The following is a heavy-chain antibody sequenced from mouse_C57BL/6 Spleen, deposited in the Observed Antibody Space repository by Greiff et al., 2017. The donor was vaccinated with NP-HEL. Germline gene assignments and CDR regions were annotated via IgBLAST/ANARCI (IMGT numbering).Heavy chain of an antibody. CDR3: ARDDYDDFPYAMDY. CDR1: GYSITSGYY. CDR2: ISYDGSN. Sequence: EVQLQESGPGLVKPSQSLSLTCSVTGYSITSGYYWNWIRQFPGNKLEWMGYISYDGSNNYNPSLKNRISITRDTSKNQFFLKLNSVTTEDTATYYCARDDYDDFPYAMDYWGQGTSVTVSS. V-gene: IGHV3-6*01. D-gene: IGHD2-4*01. J-gene: IGHJ4*01.